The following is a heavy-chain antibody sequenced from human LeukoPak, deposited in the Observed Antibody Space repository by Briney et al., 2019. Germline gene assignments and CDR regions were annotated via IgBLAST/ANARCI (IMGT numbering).Heavy chain of an antibody. CDR1: GFTFSSYG. Sequence: GGSLRLSCAASGFTFSSYGMHWVRQAPGKGLEWVAVISYDGSNKYYADSVKGRFTISRDNSKNTLYLQMNSLRAEDTAVYYCAKVSTLLIIDYWGQGTLVTVSS. D-gene: IGHD2-2*01. CDR2: ISYDGSNK. CDR3: AKVSTLLIIDY. J-gene: IGHJ4*02. V-gene: IGHV3-30*18.